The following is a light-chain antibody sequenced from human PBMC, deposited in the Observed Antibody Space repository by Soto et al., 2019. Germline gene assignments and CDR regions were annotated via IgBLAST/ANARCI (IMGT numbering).Light chain of an antibody. CDR3: QQYGSSPWT. Sequence: EIVLTQSPGTLSLSPGERATLSRRASQSVSSSYLAWYQQKPGQAPRLLIYGASSRATGIPDRFSGSGSGTDFTLTISRLEPEDFAVYYCQQYGSSPWTFDQGTKVEIK. CDR1: QSVSSSY. V-gene: IGKV3-20*01. J-gene: IGKJ1*01. CDR2: GAS.